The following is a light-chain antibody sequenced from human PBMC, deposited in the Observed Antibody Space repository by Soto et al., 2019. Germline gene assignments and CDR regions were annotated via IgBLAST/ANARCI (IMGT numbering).Light chain of an antibody. CDR1: QSVSSSY. Sequence: DIMVTPSPVTQSLYPGERATLFCIASQSVSSSYLAWYQQKPGQAPRLLIYGASSRATGIPDRFSGSGSGTEFTLTISRLEPEDFAVYYCQQYGTSPWTFGQGTKVDIK. CDR3: QQYGTSPWT. J-gene: IGKJ1*01. CDR2: GAS. V-gene: IGKV3-20*01.